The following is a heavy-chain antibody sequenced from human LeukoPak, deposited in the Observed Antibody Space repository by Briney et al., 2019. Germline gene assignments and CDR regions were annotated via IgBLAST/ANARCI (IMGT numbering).Heavy chain of an antibody. CDR1: GGSITNNNW. V-gene: IGHV4-4*02. Sequence: PSETLSLTCAASGGSITNNNWWNWVRQPPEKGLEWIGEIHHSGSTNYNPSLKSRVTISVDKSKNQFSLKLSSVTAADTAVYYCARQPYAFDIWGQGTMVTVSS. D-gene: IGHD1-14*01. CDR2: IHHSGST. J-gene: IGHJ3*02. CDR3: ARQPYAFDI.